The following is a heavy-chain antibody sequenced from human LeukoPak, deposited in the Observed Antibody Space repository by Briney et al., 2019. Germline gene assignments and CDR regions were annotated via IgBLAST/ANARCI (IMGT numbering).Heavy chain of an antibody. D-gene: IGHD2/OR15-2a*01. CDR1: GGSISSSSYY. V-gene: IGHV4-39*01. J-gene: IGHJ4*02. CDR3: ASFPGAFDY. Sequence: PSETLSLTCTVSGGSISSSSYYWGWIRQPPGKGLEWIGSIYYSGSTYYNPSLKSRVTISVDTSKNQFSLKLSSVTAADTAVYYCASFPGAFDYWGQGTLVTVSS. CDR2: IYYSGST.